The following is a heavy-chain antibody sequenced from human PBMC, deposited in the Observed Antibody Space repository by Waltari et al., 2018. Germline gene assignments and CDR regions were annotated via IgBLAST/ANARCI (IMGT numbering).Heavy chain of an antibody. D-gene: IGHD3-10*01. V-gene: IGHV4-59*11. J-gene: IGHJ3*02. Sequence: QVQLQESGPGLVKPSETLSLTCTVSGGSISSPYWSWIRQPPGKGLEWIWYIYYSGSTNYNPSLKSRVTISVDTSKNQFSLKLSSVTAADTAVYYRARVHGSGYDAFDIWGQGTMVTVSS. CDR2: IYYSGST. CDR1: GGSISSPY. CDR3: ARVHGSGYDAFDI.